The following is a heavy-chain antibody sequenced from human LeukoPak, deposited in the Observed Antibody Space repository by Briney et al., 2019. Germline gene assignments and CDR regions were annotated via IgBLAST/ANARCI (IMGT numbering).Heavy chain of an antibody. CDR1: GFTFSNFV. CDR2: KSYDGSNN. CDR3: ARSLATSYYYMDV. V-gene: IGHV3-30*04. Sequence: GGSLTLSCAASGFTFSNFVMHWVRQAPGKGLEGVSVKSYDGSNNYYADSVKGRFTISRDNSKNTLYLQMSSLRAEDTAVYYCARSLATSYYYMDVWGKGTTVTVSS. D-gene: IGHD5-12*01. J-gene: IGHJ6*03.